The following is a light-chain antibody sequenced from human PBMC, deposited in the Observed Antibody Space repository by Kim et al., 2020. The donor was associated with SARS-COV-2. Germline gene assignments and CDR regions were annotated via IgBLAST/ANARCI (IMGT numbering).Light chain of an antibody. CDR1: QSVTSSY. CDR2: DAS. V-gene: IGKV3-20*01. CDR3: QQYSSSRGT. Sequence: EIVLTQSPGTLSLSPGERATLSCRASQSVTSSYLAWYQHKPGQAPRLLIYDASSRATGIADRFSGSGSGTDFTLTISRLEPEDYAVYYCQQYSSSRGTFGGGTKVDSK. J-gene: IGKJ4*01.